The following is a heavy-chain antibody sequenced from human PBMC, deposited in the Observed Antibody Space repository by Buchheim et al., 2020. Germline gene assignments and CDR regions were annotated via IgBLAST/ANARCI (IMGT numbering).Heavy chain of an antibody. CDR3: VTFDYGDYGYYDS. D-gene: IGHD4-17*01. CDR2: IYHSGST. Sequence: QLQLQESGSGLVKPSQTLSLTCAVSGGSISSGGYSWSWIRQPPGKGLEWIGYIYHSGSTYYNPSLKSRVTISLDRSKNQVSLRLASVTAADTAVYYCVTFDYGDYGYYDSWGQGTL. CDR1: GGSISSGGYS. J-gene: IGHJ4*02. V-gene: IGHV4-30-2*02.